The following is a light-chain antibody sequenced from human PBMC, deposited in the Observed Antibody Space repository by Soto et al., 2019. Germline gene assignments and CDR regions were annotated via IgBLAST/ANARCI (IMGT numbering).Light chain of an antibody. CDR2: AAY. CDR1: QGIANY. J-gene: IGKJ3*01. V-gene: IGKV1-27*01. Sequence: DIQMTQSPSSLSASVGDRLTITCRASQGIANYLAWYQQKPGKVPKLLIYAAYTLQSVVPSRFSGSGSGTDFTLTITSLQPEDVATYYCQNYNSAPFTFGPGTKVDIK. CDR3: QNYNSAPFT.